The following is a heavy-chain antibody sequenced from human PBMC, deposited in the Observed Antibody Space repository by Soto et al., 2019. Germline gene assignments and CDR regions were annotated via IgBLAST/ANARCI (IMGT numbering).Heavy chain of an antibody. J-gene: IGHJ3*01. CDR2: INSDGSTK. V-gene: IGHV3-74*01. Sequence: EVQVVESGGGLVQPGESLRLSCAASGFPFTPFWMHWVRQAPGKGLVWLSHINSDGSTKVYADSVKGRFTISRDNAKNTLYLQMNSLKAEDTAVYYCVRDRGSPDSFNFWGRGTMVTVSS. CDR3: VRDRGSPDSFNF. CDR1: GFPFTPFW. D-gene: IGHD3-16*01.